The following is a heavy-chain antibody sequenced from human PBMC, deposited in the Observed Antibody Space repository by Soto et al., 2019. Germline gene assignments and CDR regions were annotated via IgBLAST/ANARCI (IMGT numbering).Heavy chain of an antibody. V-gene: IGHV4-38-2*01. J-gene: IGHJ4*02. CDR1: GFSISSDSY. Sequence: SETLSLTCAVSGFSISSDSYWGWMRQSPGKGLEWIGTLSHSGRTFYNPSLKSRVTISADTTKNQFSLSLTSVTAADTAVHYCGHLKTDTEVTPAPPLFDSWGQGTLVTVSS. D-gene: IGHD2-2*01. CDR2: LSHSGRT. CDR3: GHLKTDTEVTPAPPLFDS.